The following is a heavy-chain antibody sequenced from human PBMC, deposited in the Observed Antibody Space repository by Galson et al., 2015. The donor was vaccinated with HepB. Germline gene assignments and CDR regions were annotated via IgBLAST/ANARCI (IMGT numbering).Heavy chain of an antibody. V-gene: IGHV1-69*04. CDR3: AREKLAPISTVLLSGNGMDV. CDR1: GGTFGSYT. CDR2: IIPTLAIV. Sequence: SVKVSCKASGGTFGSYTISWVRQAPGQGLEWMGRIIPTLAIVDYAQKFQGRVTIRADKTTGTAYMGLSRLRSEDTALYYCAREKLAPISTVLLSGNGMDVWGQGITVTVSS. J-gene: IGHJ6*02. D-gene: IGHD2/OR15-2a*01.